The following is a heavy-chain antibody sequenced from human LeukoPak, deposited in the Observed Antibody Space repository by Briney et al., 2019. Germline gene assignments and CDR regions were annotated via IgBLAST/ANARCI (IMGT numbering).Heavy chain of an antibody. D-gene: IGHD3-22*01. Sequence: GGSLRLSCAASGFTVSSNYMSWVRQAPGQGLELVSVIYSGGSTYYSDSVKGRFTISRDNSKNTLYLQMNSLTAEDTAVYYCARALGDSSGYYDYWGQGTLVTVSP. CDR3: ARALGDSSGYYDY. V-gene: IGHV3-66*01. CDR2: IYSGGST. CDR1: GFTVSSNY. J-gene: IGHJ4*02.